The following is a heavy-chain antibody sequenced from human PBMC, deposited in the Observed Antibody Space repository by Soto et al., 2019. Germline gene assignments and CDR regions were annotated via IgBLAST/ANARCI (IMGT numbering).Heavy chain of an antibody. J-gene: IGHJ3*02. Sequence: SVKVSCKASGGTFSSYAISWVRQAPGQGLEWMGGIIPIFGTANYAQKFQGRVTITADESTSTAYMELSSLRSEDTAVYYCSSLLYSDAGDAFDIWGQGTMVTVSS. CDR3: SSLLYSDAGDAFDI. V-gene: IGHV1-69*13. CDR1: GGTFSSYA. D-gene: IGHD2-8*01. CDR2: IIPIFGTA.